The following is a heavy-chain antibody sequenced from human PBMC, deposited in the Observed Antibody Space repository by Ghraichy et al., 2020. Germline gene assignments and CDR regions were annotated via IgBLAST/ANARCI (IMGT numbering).Heavy chain of an antibody. Sequence: SETLSLTCTISGGSISSYFWSWIRQPAGKGLEWIGYIYTSGATDYNPSLKSRVTMSIDTPKNQFSLKMSSVTAADTAVYYCARLNTYAYPDYWGQGTTVTVSS. CDR3: ARLNTYAYPDY. J-gene: IGHJ4*03. V-gene: IGHV4-4*07. CDR1: GGSISSYF. D-gene: IGHD3-16*01. CDR2: IYTSGAT.